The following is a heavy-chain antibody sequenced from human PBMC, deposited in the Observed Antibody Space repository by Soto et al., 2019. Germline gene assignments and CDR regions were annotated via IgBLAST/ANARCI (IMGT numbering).Heavy chain of an antibody. CDR1: GFTVSSNY. CDR2: IYSGGST. V-gene: IGHV3-66*01. Sequence: GGSLRLSCAASGFTVSSNYMSWVRQAPGKGLEWVSVIYSGGSTYYADSVKGRFTISRDNSKNTLYLQMNSLRAEDTAVYYCAREAEVYRVYYMDVWGKGTTVTVSS. CDR3: AREAEVYRVYYMDV. J-gene: IGHJ6*03.